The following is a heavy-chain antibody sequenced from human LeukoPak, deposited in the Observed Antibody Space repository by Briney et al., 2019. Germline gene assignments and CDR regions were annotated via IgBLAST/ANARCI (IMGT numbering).Heavy chain of an antibody. CDR1: GFTFSSYW. CDR3: ARVPPGDSYGNY. Sequence: PGGSLRLSCAASGFTFSSYWMHWVRQAPGKGLVWVSRITSDGSSTSYADSVKGRFTISRDNAKNTLYLQMNGLRAEDTAVYYCARVPPGDSYGNYWGQGTLVTVSS. D-gene: IGHD5-18*01. J-gene: IGHJ4*02. V-gene: IGHV3-74*01. CDR2: ITSDGSST.